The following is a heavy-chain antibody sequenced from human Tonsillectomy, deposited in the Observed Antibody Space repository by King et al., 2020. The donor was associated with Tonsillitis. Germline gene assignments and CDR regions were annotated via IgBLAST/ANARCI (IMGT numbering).Heavy chain of an antibody. Sequence: VQLVESGGGLVQPGGSLRLSCAASGFSFSDYWMHWVRQAPGKGLVWVSRINSDGSATDYADSVKGRFNISRDNAKNTLYLQMNSLRAEDSAVYYCVGMEWLSDGFQIWGQGTMVTVSS. CDR1: GFSFSDYW. J-gene: IGHJ3*02. V-gene: IGHV3-74*01. D-gene: IGHD3-3*01. CDR2: INSDGSAT. CDR3: VGMEWLSDGFQI.